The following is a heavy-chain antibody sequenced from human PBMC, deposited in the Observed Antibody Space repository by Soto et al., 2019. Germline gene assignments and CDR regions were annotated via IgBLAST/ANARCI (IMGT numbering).Heavy chain of an antibody. J-gene: IGHJ6*02. D-gene: IGHD2-2*02. CDR3: ARVGLRCSSTSCYIDYGMDV. CDR2: INPNSGGT. V-gene: IGHV1-2*02. CDR1: GYTFTGYY. Sequence: ASVKVSCKASGYTFTGYYMHWVRQAPGQGLEWMGWINPNSGGTNYAQKFQGRVTMTRDTSISTAYMGLSRLRSDDTAVYYCARVGLRCSSTSCYIDYGMDVWGQGTTVTVSS.